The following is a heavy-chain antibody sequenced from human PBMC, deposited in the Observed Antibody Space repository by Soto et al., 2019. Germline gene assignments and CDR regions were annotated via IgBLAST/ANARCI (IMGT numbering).Heavy chain of an antibody. Sequence: QVQLVQSGAEVKKPGASVKVSCKASGYTFTSYDINWVRQATGQGLEWMGWMNPNSGNPGYAQKFQGRLTMTRNTSISTAYMELSSLRSEDTAVYYCARAPRPDIVATSYWGQGTLVTVSS. CDR1: GYTFTSYD. V-gene: IGHV1-8*01. CDR2: MNPNSGNP. D-gene: IGHD5-12*01. CDR3: ARAPRPDIVATSY. J-gene: IGHJ4*02.